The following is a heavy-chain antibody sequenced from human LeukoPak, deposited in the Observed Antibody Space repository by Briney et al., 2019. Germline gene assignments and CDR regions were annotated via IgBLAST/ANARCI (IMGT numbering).Heavy chain of an antibody. D-gene: IGHD3-22*01. CDR3: ARDAYYYDSREDAFDI. J-gene: IGHJ3*02. V-gene: IGHV4-59*01. Sequence: PSETLSLTCTVSGGSISSYYWSWIRQPPGKGLEWIGYIYYSGSTNYNPSLKSRVTISVDTSKNQFSLKLSSVTAADTAVYYCARDAYYYDSREDAFDIWGQGTMVTVSS. CDR1: GGSISSYY. CDR2: IYYSGST.